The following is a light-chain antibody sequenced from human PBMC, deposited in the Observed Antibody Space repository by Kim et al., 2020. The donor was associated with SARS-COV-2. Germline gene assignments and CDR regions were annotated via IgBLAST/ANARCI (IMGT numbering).Light chain of an antibody. CDR3: QAWDSSTAVV. J-gene: IGLJ2*01. CDR2: QDS. Sequence: VSPGQPASIPCSGDKLGDKYACWYQQKPGQSPVLVIYQDSKRPSGIPERFSGSNSGNTATLTISGTQAMDEADYYCQAWDSSTAVVFGGGTQLTVL. V-gene: IGLV3-1*01. CDR1: KLGDKY.